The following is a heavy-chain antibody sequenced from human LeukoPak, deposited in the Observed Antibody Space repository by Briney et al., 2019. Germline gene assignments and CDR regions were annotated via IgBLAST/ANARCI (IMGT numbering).Heavy chain of an antibody. CDR2: INHSGST. Sequence: SETLSLTCAVYGGPFSGYYWSWIRQPPGKGLEWIGEINHSGSTNYNPSLKSRVTISVDTSKNQFSLKLSSVTAADTAVYYCARGYGSGRHAFDPWGQGTLVTVSS. CDR3: ARGYGSGRHAFDP. V-gene: IGHV4-34*01. CDR1: GGPFSGYY. J-gene: IGHJ5*02. D-gene: IGHD3-10*01.